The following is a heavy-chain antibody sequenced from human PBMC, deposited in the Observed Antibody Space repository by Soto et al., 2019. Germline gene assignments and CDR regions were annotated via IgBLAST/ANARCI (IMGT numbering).Heavy chain of an antibody. CDR3: AKFYSTSTRGYYGFDC. CDR2: ISCSGDST. Sequence: PGGALRLSCAASGFTFSNYAMSWVRQAPGKGLEWVSSISCSGDSTYYADSVKGRFAISRDNSKYTLYLQMSSLRTEDTSLYYCAKFYSTSTRGYYGFDCWGQGTLVTVSS. V-gene: IGHV3-23*01. CDR1: GFTFSNYA. D-gene: IGHD3-10*01. J-gene: IGHJ4*02.